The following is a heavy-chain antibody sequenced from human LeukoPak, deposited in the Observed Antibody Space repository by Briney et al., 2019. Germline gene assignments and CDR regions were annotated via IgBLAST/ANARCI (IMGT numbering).Heavy chain of an antibody. CDR2: IYYSGST. CDR3: AREGSGRIQLWSPRPYYFDY. V-gene: IGHV4-59*01. D-gene: IGHD5-18*01. J-gene: IGHJ4*02. CDR1: GGYISSYY. Sequence: SEALSLTCSVSGGYISSYYWSWLRQPPGKGLEWIGYIYYSGSTNYNSSLKSRVTISVDTSKNQFSLKLSSVTAADTAVYYCAREGSGRIQLWSPRPYYFDYWGQGTLVTVSS.